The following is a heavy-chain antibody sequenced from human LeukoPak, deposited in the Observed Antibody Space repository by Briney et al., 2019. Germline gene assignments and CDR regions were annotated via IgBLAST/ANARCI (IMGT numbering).Heavy chain of an antibody. V-gene: IGHV7-4-1*02. CDR1: GYTFTDYA. D-gene: IGHD5-12*01. CDR2: INTNTGNP. J-gene: IGHJ4*02. CDR3: GRDYYSGGGGYDFGY. Sequence: ASVKVSCKASGYTFTDYAMNWVRQAPGQGLEWMGWINTNTGNPTYAQGFTGRFVFSLDTSVSTAYLQISSLKAEDTAVYYCGRDYYSGGGGYDFGYWGQGTLVTVSS.